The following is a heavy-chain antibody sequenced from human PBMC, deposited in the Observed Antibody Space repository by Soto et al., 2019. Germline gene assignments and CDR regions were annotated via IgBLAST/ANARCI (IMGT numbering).Heavy chain of an antibody. Sequence: SETLSLTCAVYGGSFSGYYWSWIRQPPGKGLEWIGEINHSGSTNYNPSLKSRVTISVDTSKNQFSLKLSSVTAADTAVYYCAPLSGYDLNWFDPWGQGTLVT. D-gene: IGHD5-12*01. V-gene: IGHV4-34*01. CDR2: INHSGST. CDR3: APLSGYDLNWFDP. CDR1: GGSFSGYY. J-gene: IGHJ5*02.